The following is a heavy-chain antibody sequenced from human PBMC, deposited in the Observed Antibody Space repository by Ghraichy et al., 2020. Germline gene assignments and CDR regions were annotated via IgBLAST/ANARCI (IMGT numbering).Heavy chain of an antibody. Sequence: GGSLRLSCAASGFTFSSYAMHWVRQAPGKGLEYVSAISSNGGSTYYANSVKGRFTISRDNSKNTLYLQMGSLRAEDMAVYYCARDPSIHDYYDSSGPNWGYFDLWGRGTLVTVSS. J-gene: IGHJ2*01. D-gene: IGHD3-22*01. CDR2: ISSNGGST. CDR1: GFTFSSYA. CDR3: ARDPSIHDYYDSSGPNWGYFDL. V-gene: IGHV3-64*01.